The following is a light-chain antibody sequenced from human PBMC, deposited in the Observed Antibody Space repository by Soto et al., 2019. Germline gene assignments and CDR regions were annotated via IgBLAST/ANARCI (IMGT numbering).Light chain of an antibody. J-gene: IGKJ4*01. V-gene: IGKV3-15*01. CDR3: QLYHNWLT. Sequence: EIVMTQSPATLSVSPGERATLSCRASQSVNTNLAWYQQKPGQSPRLLIYGASTRATGIPARFSGSGSGTEFTLTISSLQSEDFAVYYCQLYHNWLTFGGGTEVEIK. CDR2: GAS. CDR1: QSVNTN.